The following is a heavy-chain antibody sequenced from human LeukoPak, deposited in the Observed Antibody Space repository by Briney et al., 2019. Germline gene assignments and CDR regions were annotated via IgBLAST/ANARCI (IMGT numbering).Heavy chain of an antibody. CDR2: IWYDGSNK. D-gene: IGHD3-3*01. J-gene: IGHJ3*02. Sequence: GRSLRLSCAASGFTFSSYVMRWVRQAPGKGLEWVAVIWYDGSNKYYADSVKGRFTISRDNSKNTLYLQMNSLRAEDTAVYYCARSDLFEGAFDIWGQGTMVTVSS. CDR1: GFTFSSYV. CDR3: ARSDLFEGAFDI. V-gene: IGHV3-33*01.